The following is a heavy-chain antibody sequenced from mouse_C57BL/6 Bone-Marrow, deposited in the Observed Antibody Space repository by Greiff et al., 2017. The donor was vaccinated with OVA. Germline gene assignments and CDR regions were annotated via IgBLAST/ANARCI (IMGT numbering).Heavy chain of an antibody. CDR3: TRIYYDYY. CDR1: GFNIKDDY. J-gene: IGHJ2*01. D-gene: IGHD2-4*01. Sequence: EVQGVESGAELVRPGASVKLSCTASGFNIKDDYMHWVKQRPEQGLEWIGWIDPENGDTEYASKFQGKATITADTSSNTAYLQLSSLTSEDTAVYYCTRIYYDYYWGQGTTLTVSS. V-gene: IGHV14-4*01. CDR2: IDPENGDT.